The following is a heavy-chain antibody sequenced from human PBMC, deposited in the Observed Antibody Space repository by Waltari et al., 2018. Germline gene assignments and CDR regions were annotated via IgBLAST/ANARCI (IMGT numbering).Heavy chain of an antibody. Sequence: QVQLQESGPGLVKPSETLSLTCAVSGYSISSGYYWGWIRQPPGKGLEWIGSIYHSGSTYYSPSLKSRVTISVDTSKNQFSLKLSSVTAADTAVYYCARPYSSSWYTFDYWGQGTLVTVSS. CDR1: GYSISSGYY. D-gene: IGHD6-13*01. J-gene: IGHJ4*02. CDR2: IYHSGST. CDR3: ARPYSSSWYTFDY. V-gene: IGHV4-38-2*01.